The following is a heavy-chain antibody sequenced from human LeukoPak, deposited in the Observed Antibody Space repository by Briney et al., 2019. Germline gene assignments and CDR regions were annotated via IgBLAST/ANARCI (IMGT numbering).Heavy chain of an antibody. J-gene: IGHJ6*04. Sequence: GGSLRLSCSASGFTFYSYAMHWVRQAPGKGLEYVSAISSNGGSTYYADSVKGRFTISRDNSKNTLYLQMSSLRAEDTAVYYCVKGFGSNYYYCGMDAWGKGTTVTVSS. D-gene: IGHD6-13*01. CDR1: GFTFYSYA. CDR3: VKGFGSNYYYCGMDA. V-gene: IGHV3-64D*06. CDR2: ISSNGGST.